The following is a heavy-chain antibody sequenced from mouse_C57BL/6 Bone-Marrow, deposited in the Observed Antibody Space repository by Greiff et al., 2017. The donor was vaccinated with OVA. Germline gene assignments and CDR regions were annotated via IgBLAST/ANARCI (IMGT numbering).Heavy chain of an antibody. CDR3: ARTYYSNYGSGYYAMDY. D-gene: IGHD2-5*01. CDR2: ISDGGSYT. Sequence: EVKLMESGGGLVKPGGSLKLSCAASGFTFSSYAMSWVRQTPEKRLEWVATISDGGSYTYYPDNVKGRFTISRDNAKNNLYLQMSHLKSEDTAMYYCARTYYSNYGSGYYAMDYWGQGTSVTVSS. J-gene: IGHJ4*01. V-gene: IGHV5-4*03. CDR1: GFTFSSYA.